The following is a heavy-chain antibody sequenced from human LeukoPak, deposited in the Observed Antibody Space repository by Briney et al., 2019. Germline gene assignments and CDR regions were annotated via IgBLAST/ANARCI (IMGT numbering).Heavy chain of an antibody. Sequence: PSETLSLTCTVSGGSISSYYWSWIGQPPGKGLEWIGYIFNSGRTTNYSPSLKSRVTISVDMSKNQFSLKLSSVTAADTAVYYCARDGGYALDYWGQGTLVTVSS. V-gene: IGHV4-59*08. D-gene: IGHD5-12*01. J-gene: IGHJ4*02. CDR1: GGSISSYY. CDR3: ARDGGYALDY. CDR2: IFNSGRTT.